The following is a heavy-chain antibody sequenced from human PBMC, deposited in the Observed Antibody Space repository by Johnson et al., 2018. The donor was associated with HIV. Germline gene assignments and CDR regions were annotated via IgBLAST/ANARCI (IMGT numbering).Heavy chain of an antibody. J-gene: IGHJ3*02. CDR2: ISYDGTNK. D-gene: IGHD2-8*01. V-gene: IGHV3-30*04. CDR3: ARGKYCTNGVCYTKGAFDI. Sequence: QEQLVESGGGVVQPGVSLRLSCAASGFTFNYYALHWVRQAPGKGLEWVAVISYDGTNKYYPDSVRGRFTISRDNSKNKLYLQMNSLRGEDTALYYCARGKYCTNGVCYTKGAFDIWGQGTMVTVSS. CDR1: GFTFNYYA.